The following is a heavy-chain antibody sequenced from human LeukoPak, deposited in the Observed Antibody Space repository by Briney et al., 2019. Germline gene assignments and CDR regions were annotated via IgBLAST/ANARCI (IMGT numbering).Heavy chain of an antibody. Sequence: GGSLRLSCAASGFTVSSNYMSWVRQAPGKGLEWVSYISSSSSTIYYADSVKGRFTISRDNAKNSLYLQMNSLRAEDTAVYYCARVPHHYYMDVWGKGTTVTVSS. CDR2: ISSSSSTI. CDR1: GFTVSSNY. J-gene: IGHJ6*03. CDR3: ARVPHHYYMDV. V-gene: IGHV3-48*04.